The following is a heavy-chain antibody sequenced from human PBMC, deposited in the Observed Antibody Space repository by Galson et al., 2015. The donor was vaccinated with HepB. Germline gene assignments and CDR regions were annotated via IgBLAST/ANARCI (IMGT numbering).Heavy chain of an antibody. D-gene: IGHD3-10*01. Sequence: SVKVSCKASGYTFISHGISWVRQAPGQGLEWMGWISTYNSNTYYARKLQGRVTMTTDTSTSTAYMELRSLRSDDTAVYYCARDRRVQGVIGPYWGQGTLVTVSS. CDR3: ARDRRVQGVIGPY. J-gene: IGHJ4*02. CDR2: ISTYNSNT. V-gene: IGHV1-18*01. CDR1: GYTFISHG.